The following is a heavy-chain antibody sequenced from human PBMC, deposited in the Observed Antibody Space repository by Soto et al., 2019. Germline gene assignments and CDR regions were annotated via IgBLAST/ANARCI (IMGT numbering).Heavy chain of an antibody. Sequence: SETLSLTCHVSGCSISSYYWSWIRQPPGKGLEWIGYIYYSGSTNYNPSLKSRVTISVDTSKNQFSLKLSSVTAADTAVYYCARGRYYYDSSGYYYYYFDYWGQGTLVTVSS. V-gene: IGHV4-59*01. CDR2: IYYSGST. D-gene: IGHD3-22*01. CDR3: ARGRYYYDSSGYYYYYFDY. CDR1: GCSISSYY. J-gene: IGHJ4*02.